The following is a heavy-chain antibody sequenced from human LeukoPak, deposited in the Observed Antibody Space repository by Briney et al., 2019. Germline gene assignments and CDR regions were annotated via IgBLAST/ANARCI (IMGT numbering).Heavy chain of an antibody. J-gene: IGHJ4*02. CDR3: AREGAKGDY. V-gene: IGHV4-59*04. Sequence: SSETLSLTCTVSGGSINSYYWSWIRQPPGKGLEWIGSIYHSGSTYYNPSLKSRVTISVDTSKNQFSLKLSSVTAADTAVYYCAREGAKGDYWGQGTLVTVSS. D-gene: IGHD1-26*01. CDR2: IYHSGST. CDR1: GGSINSYY.